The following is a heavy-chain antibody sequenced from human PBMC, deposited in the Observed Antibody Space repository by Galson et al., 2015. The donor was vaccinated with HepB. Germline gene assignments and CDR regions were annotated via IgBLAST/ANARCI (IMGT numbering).Heavy chain of an antibody. D-gene: IGHD6-19*01. CDR2: ISYDGNNK. Sequence: SLRLSCAASGFTFSHYGMHWVRQAPGKGLEWVTAISYDGNNKYYADSVKGRFTISRDNSKNTVSLRMNGLTTEDTAVYFCARVLSSGWTRQFYYWGQGTLVAVSS. CDR3: ARVLSSGWTRQFYY. CDR1: GFTFSHYG. V-gene: IGHV3-30*03. J-gene: IGHJ4*02.